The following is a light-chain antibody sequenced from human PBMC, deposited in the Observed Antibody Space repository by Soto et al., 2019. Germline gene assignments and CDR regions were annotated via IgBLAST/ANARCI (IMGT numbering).Light chain of an antibody. V-gene: IGLV2-23*01. J-gene: IGLJ1*01. CDR3: CSYAGSSSVYV. CDR2: EGS. Sequence: QSVLTQPASVSGSPGQSITISCTGTSSDVGSYNLVSWYQQHPGKAPKLMIYEGSKRPSGVSNRFSGSKSGNTASLTISGLQADDEADYYCCSYAGSSSVYVFGTGTKVTVL. CDR1: SSDVGSYNL.